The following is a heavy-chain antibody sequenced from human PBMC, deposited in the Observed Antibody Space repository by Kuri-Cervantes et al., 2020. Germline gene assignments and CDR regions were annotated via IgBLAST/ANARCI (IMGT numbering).Heavy chain of an antibody. J-gene: IGHJ4*02. D-gene: IGHD6-6*01. Sequence: SETLSLTWAVSGYSISRGYYWGWIRQPPGKGLEWIGIVHHSGSTYYNPSLKSRVTISVDTSKNQFSLKLSSVTAADTAVYYCARPRYSSSSPGYFDYWGQGTLVTVSS. CDR1: GYSISRGYY. V-gene: IGHV4-38-2*01. CDR3: ARPRYSSSSPGYFDY. CDR2: VHHSGST.